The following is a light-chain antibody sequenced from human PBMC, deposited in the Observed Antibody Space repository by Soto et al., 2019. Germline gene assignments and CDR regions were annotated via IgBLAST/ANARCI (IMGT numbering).Light chain of an antibody. CDR1: SSNIGAGYD. V-gene: IGLV1-40*01. Sequence: QAVVTQPPSVSGAPGQRVTISCTGSSSNIGAGYDVNWYQQLPGTAPKLLIHGNSNRPSGVPDRFSGSKSGTSASLAITGLQAEDEADYYCQSYDSSLSGSVFGGGTKVTVL. CDR3: QSYDSSLSGSV. CDR2: GNS. J-gene: IGLJ2*01.